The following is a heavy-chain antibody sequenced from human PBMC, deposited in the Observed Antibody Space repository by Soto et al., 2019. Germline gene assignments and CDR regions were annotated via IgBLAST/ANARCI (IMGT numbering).Heavy chain of an antibody. CDR3: AGGGVRGVITRTRDYYGMDV. Sequence: WRVSGDTFADHWSRRVLKMPRKGLEWMGIIYPGDSDTRYSPSFQGQVTISADKSISTAYLQWSSLKASDTAMYYCAGGGVRGVITRTRDYYGMDVWGQGTTVSVSS. CDR2: IYPGDSDT. D-gene: IGHD3-10*01. CDR1: GDTFADHW. V-gene: IGHV5-51*01. J-gene: IGHJ6*02.